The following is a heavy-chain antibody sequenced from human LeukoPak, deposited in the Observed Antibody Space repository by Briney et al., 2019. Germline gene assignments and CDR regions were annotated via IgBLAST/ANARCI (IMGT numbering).Heavy chain of an antibody. D-gene: IGHD4-17*01. Sequence: ASVKVSCKASGYTFTGYYMHWVRQAPGQGLEGMGWINPNSGVTNYPQKFQGRVTMTRDTSISTAYMELSRLRSDDTAVYYCARPLDYGDYAGNFDYWGQGTLVTVSS. CDR1: GYTFTGYY. CDR2: INPNSGVT. V-gene: IGHV1-2*02. J-gene: IGHJ4*02. CDR3: ARPLDYGDYAGNFDY.